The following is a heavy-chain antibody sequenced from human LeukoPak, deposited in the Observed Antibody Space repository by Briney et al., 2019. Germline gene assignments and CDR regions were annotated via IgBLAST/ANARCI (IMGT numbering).Heavy chain of an antibody. J-gene: IGHJ2*01. CDR2: IYYSGST. D-gene: IGHD3-10*01. V-gene: IGHV4-59*01. Sequence: SETLSLTRTVSGGSISSYYWSWIRQPPGKGLEWIGYIYYSGSTNYNPSLKSRVTISVDTSKNQFSLKLSSVTAADTAVYYCAREIRGSYWYFDLWGRGTLVTVSS. CDR3: AREIRGSYWYFDL. CDR1: GGSISSYY.